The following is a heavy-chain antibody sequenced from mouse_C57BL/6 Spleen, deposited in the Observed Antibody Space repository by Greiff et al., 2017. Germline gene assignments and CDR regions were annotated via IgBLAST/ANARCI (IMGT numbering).Heavy chain of an antibody. D-gene: IGHD2-3*01. CDR1: GYTFTSYW. CDR3: ARSWLLRGYAMDY. J-gene: IGHJ4*01. V-gene: IGHV1-52*01. Sequence: QVQLQQPGAELVRPGSSVKLSCKASGYTFTSYWMHWVKQRPIQGLEWIGNIDPSDSETHYNQKFKDKATLTVDKSSSTAYMQLSSLTSEDSAVDYCARSWLLRGYAMDYWGQGTSVTVSS. CDR2: IDPSDSET.